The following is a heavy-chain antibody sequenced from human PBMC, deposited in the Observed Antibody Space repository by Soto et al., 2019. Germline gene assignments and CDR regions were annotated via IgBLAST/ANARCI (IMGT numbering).Heavy chain of an antibody. J-gene: IGHJ6*02. CDR3: AKGNRIAVAGGPYPRDYYYYYGMDV. D-gene: IGHD6-19*01. V-gene: IGHV3-23*01. CDR1: GFTFSSYA. Sequence: GGSLRLSCAASGFTFSSYAMSWVSQAPGKGLEWVSAISGSGGSTYYADSVKGRFTISRDNSKNTLYLQMNSLRAEDTAVYYCAKGNRIAVAGGPYPRDYYYYYGMDVWGQGTTVTVSS. CDR2: ISGSGGST.